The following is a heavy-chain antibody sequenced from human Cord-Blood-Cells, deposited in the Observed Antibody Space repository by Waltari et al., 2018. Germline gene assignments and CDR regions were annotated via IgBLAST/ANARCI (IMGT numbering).Heavy chain of an antibody. CDR2: IYYSGST. J-gene: IGHJ4*02. V-gene: IGHV4-39*01. D-gene: IGHD2-2*01. Sequence: QLQLQESGPGLVKPSETLSLTCTVSGGSISSSSYYWGWIRQPPGKGPEWIGSIYYSGSTYYNPSLKSRVTISVDTSKNQFSLKLSSVTAADTAVYYCASWKRGYCSSTSCYYFDYWGQGTLVTVSS. CDR3: ASWKRGYCSSTSCYYFDY. CDR1: GGSISSSSYY.